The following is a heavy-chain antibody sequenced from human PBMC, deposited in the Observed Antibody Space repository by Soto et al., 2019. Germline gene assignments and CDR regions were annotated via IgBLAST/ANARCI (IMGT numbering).Heavy chain of an antibody. CDR3: ARSLSSGWSYYFDY. D-gene: IGHD6-19*01. J-gene: IGHJ4*02. CDR1: GGSFSGYY. V-gene: IGHV4-34*01. CDR2: INHSGST. Sequence: SETLSLTCAVNGGSFSGYYWSWIRQPPGKGLEWIGEINHSGSTNYNPSLKSRVTISVDTSKNQFSLKLSSVTAADTAVYYCARSLSSGWSYYFDYWGQGTLVTVSS.